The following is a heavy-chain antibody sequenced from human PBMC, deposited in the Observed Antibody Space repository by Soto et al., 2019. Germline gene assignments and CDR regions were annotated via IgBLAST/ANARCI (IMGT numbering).Heavy chain of an antibody. D-gene: IGHD3-22*01. V-gene: IGHV1-24*01. CDR3: ARGGYFDSSNYLAY. J-gene: IGHJ4*02. CDR2: FDLEDAEI. Sequence: ASVKVSCKVSGYTLTELSMHWVRQAPGKGLEWMGGFDLEDAEIIYAQKFQGRVTMTEDTSTDTAYMELSSLRSEDTAVYYCARGGYFDSSNYLAYWGLGTLVTVSS. CDR1: GYTLTELS.